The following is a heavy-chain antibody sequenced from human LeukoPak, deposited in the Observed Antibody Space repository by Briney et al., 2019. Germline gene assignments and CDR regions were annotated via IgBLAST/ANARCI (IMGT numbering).Heavy chain of an antibody. CDR1: GFNFISYA. CDR3: ARDDSYFASEN. D-gene: IGHD3-10*01. Sequence: GGSLRLSCAASGFNFISYAMLGFRQAPGKGVGWVAFMRSDRSDIFYAESLKGRFTISSDNAKSTLFLQMHSLRAEDTAVYYCARDDSYFASENWGQGALVTVSS. V-gene: IGHV3-30*02. J-gene: IGHJ4*02. CDR2: MRSDRSDI.